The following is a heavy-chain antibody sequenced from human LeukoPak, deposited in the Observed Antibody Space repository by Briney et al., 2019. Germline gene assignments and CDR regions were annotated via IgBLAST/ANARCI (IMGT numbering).Heavy chain of an antibody. CDR1: GDSLSSNS. CDR3: ARFIAAAGIYYFDY. Sequence: SETLSLTCTVSGDSLSSNSWSWIRQPPGKGLEWIGYIYYSGSTNYNPSLKSRVTISVDTSKNQFSLKLSSVPAADTAVYYCARFIAAAGIYYFDYWGKETLVTVP. V-gene: IGHV4-59*08. D-gene: IGHD6-13*01. CDR2: IYYSGST. J-gene: IGHJ4*02.